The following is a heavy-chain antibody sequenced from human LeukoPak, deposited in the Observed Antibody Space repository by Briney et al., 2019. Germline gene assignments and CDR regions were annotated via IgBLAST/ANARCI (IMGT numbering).Heavy chain of an antibody. J-gene: IGHJ6*03. CDR3: ARDMLGYYYYYMDV. Sequence: SVKVSCKASGGTFSSYAISWVRQDPGQGLEWMGGIIPIFGTANYAQKFQGRVTITADESTSTAYMELSSLRSEDTAVYYCARDMLGYYYYYMDVWGKGTTVTVSS. D-gene: IGHD3-10*02. V-gene: IGHV1-69*13. CDR1: GGTFSSYA. CDR2: IIPIFGTA.